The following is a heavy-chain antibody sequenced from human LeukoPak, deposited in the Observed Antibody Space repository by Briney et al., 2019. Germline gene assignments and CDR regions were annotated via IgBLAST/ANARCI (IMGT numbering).Heavy chain of an antibody. Sequence: SETLSLTCTVSGGSISSSSYYWGWLRQPPGKGLEWIATIYYTGSTYYSPSLKSRVTISVDTSKNQFSLRLRSVTAADTAVYDSARHEVRGARSFDYWGQGIPVRISS. J-gene: IGHJ4*02. D-gene: IGHD3-10*01. CDR2: IYYTGST. CDR1: GGSISSSSYY. V-gene: IGHV4-39*01. CDR3: ARHEVRGARSFDY.